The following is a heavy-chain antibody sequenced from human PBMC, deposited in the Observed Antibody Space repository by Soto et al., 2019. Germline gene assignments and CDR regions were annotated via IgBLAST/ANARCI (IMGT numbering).Heavy chain of an antibody. CDR3: AREYSNSPEAFDS. V-gene: IGHV4-61*01. J-gene: IGHJ4*02. D-gene: IGHD1-26*01. Sequence: SETLSLTCPVSGCSVNSDNYYWSWIRQPPGKGLEWIGYIYYTGRTNYNPSLMSRVTISLDASRNQFSLKLSSVTAADTAVFYCAREYSNSPEAFDSWGQGTLVTVSS. CDR1: GCSVNSDNYY. CDR2: IYYTGRT.